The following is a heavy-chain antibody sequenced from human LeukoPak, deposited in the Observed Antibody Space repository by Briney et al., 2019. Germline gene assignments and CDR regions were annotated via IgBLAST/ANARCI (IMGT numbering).Heavy chain of an antibody. Sequence: GGSLRLSCAASGFTFSSYWMSWVRQAPGKGLEWVANIKQDGSEKYYVDSVKGRFTISRDNAKNSLYLQMNSLRAEDTAVYYCARDWRYCTNGVCSVWDYWGQGTLVTVSS. CDR1: GFTFSSYW. D-gene: IGHD2-8*01. CDR3: ARDWRYCTNGVCSVWDY. J-gene: IGHJ4*02. V-gene: IGHV3-7*01. CDR2: IKQDGSEK.